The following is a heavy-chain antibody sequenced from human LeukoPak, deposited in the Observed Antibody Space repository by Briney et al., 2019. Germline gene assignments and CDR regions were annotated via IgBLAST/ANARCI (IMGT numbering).Heavy chain of an antibody. CDR2: ISGSGGRT. Sequence: GGSLRLSCAASGFTFSSYAMSWVRQAPGKGLEWVSAISGSGGRTYYADSVKGRFTISRDNSKNTLYLQMNSLRAEDTAVYYCAKRYSSSWYYFDYWGQGSLVTVSS. J-gene: IGHJ4*02. CDR3: AKRYSSSWYYFDY. V-gene: IGHV3-23*01. D-gene: IGHD6-13*01. CDR1: GFTFSSYA.